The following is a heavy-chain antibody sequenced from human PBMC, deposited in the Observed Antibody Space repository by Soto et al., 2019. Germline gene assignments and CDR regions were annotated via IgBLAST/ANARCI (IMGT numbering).Heavy chain of an antibody. J-gene: IGHJ4*02. V-gene: IGHV3-43*01. CDR1: GFTFDDYT. CDR3: AKAQDIVVVPAGLDY. D-gene: IGHD2-2*01. Sequence: HPGGSLRLSCAASGFTFDDYTMHWVRQAPGKGLEWVSLISWDGGSTYYADSVKGRFTISRDNSKNSLYLQMNSLRTEDTALYYCAKAQDIVVVPAGLDYWGQGTLVTVSS. CDR2: ISWDGGST.